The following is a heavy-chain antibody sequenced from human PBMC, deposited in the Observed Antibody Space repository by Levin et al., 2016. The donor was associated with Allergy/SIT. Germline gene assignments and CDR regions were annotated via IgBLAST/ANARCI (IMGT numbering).Heavy chain of an antibody. Sequence: SETLSLTCTVSGGSISSSSYYWGWIRQPPGKGLEWIGNVYYSGTTYYNPSLKSRVTISVDTSKNQFSLKLTSVTAADTAVYYCARLLDWSGYFQRFDPWGQGTLVTVSS. D-gene: IGHD3-3*01. J-gene: IGHJ5*02. CDR3: ARLLDWSGYFQRFDP. CDR2: VYYSGTT. V-gene: IGHV4-39*01. CDR1: GGSISSSSYY.